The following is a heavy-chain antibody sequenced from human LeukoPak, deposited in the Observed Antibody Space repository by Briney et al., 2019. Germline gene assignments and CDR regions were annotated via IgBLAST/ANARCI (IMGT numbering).Heavy chain of an antibody. D-gene: IGHD3-10*01. CDR3: ARVLGSGSYITSFDY. CDR1: GLSVISNY. J-gene: IGHJ4*02. V-gene: IGHV3-48*04. Sequence: GGSLRLSCAASGLSVISNYMNWVRQAPGKGLEWVSYISSSSSTIYYADSVKGRFTISRDNAKNSLYLQMNSLRAEDTAVYYCARVLGSGSYITSFDYWGQGTLVTVSS. CDR2: ISSSSSTI.